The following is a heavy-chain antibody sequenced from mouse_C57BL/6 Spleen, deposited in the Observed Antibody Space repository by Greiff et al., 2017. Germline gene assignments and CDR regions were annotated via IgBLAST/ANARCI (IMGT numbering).Heavy chain of an antibody. CDR2: ISYSGRD. D-gene: IGHD1-1*01. V-gene: IGHV3-1*01. CDR3: AGGGYYGAIDY. Sequence: EVQLQQSGPGMVKPSQSLSLTCSVTGYSITSCYDWHWFRHFPGNKLEWMGYISYSGRDNYNPALKSRISITHDTSKNHFFLKLNSLTTEDTATYYCAGGGYYGAIDYWGQGTSVTVSS. J-gene: IGHJ4*01. CDR1: GYSITSCYD.